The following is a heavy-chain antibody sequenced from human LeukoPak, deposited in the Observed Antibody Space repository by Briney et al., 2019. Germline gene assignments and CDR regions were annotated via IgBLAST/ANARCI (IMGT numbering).Heavy chain of an antibody. V-gene: IGHV3-21*01. D-gene: IGHD3-22*01. Sequence: GGSLRLSCVASGFTFSIYSMNWVRQAPGKGLEWVSSIDSSSYNIYYADSEKGRFTISRDNAQSSVFLQMNSLRAEDTAVYYCARDLAYYYDRNYDWGQGTLVTVSS. CDR2: IDSSSYNI. CDR1: GFTFSIYS. J-gene: IGHJ4*02. CDR3: ARDLAYYYDRNYD.